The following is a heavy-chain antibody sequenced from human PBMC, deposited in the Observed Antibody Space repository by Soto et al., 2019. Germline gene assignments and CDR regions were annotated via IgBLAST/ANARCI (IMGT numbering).Heavy chain of an antibody. J-gene: IGHJ4*02. CDR2: INWKSDI. D-gene: IGHD3-16*01. V-gene: IGHV3-9*01. CDR1: GFTFDDNA. CDR3: AISQDRGGRTTFIY. Sequence: PGGSLRLSCAVSGFTFDDNAMHWARQAPEKGLEWVSGINWKSDIGYADSVKGRFTISRDNAENSLCLQMNSLRAEDTALYYCAISQDRGGRTTFIYWGQGTQVTVSS.